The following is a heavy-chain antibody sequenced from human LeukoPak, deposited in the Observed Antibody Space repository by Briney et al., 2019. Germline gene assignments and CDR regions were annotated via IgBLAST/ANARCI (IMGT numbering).Heavy chain of an antibody. V-gene: IGHV4-4*07. D-gene: IGHD6-13*01. CDR2: IYTSGST. J-gene: IGHJ4*02. Sequence: SETLSLTCTVSGGSISSYYWSWIRQPAGRGLEWIGGIYTSGSTNYNPSLKSRVTMSVDTSKNQFSLKLSSVTAADTAVYYCARGSIAAAGNKLDFDYWGQGTLVTVSS. CDR1: GGSISSYY. CDR3: ARGSIAAAGNKLDFDY.